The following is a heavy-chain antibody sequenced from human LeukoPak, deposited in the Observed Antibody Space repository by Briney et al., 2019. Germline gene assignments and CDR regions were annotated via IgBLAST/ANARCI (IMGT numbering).Heavy chain of an antibody. Sequence: GGSLRLSCAASGFTFSTYEMNWVRQAPGKGLEWVSYISSSGSTIYYADSVKGRFTISRDNAKNSLYLQMNSLRAEDTAVYYCARGTMFPYYFDYWGQGTLVTVSS. CDR3: ARGTMFPYYFDY. CDR2: ISSSGSTI. V-gene: IGHV3-48*03. CDR1: GFTFSTYE. J-gene: IGHJ4*02. D-gene: IGHD3-10*02.